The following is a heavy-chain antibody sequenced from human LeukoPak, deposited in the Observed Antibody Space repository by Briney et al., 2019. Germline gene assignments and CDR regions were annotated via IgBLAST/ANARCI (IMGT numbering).Heavy chain of an antibody. V-gene: IGHV1-46*01. J-gene: IGHJ4*02. Sequence: ASVKVSCKASGYTFTSYYMHWVRQAPGQGLEWMGIINPSGGSTSYAQKFQDRVTMTRDTSTSTVYMELSSLRSEDTAVYYCARDEGGWPDYYDSSGGIDYWGQGTLVTVSS. CDR2: INPSGGST. CDR3: ARDEGGWPDYYDSSGGIDY. CDR1: GYTFTSYY. D-gene: IGHD3-22*01.